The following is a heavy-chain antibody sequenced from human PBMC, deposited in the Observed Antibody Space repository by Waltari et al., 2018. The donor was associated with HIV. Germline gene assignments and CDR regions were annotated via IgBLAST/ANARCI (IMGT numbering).Heavy chain of an antibody. CDR2: IRGSGRAT. Sequence: VQLLESGGGLVQPGGSLRLSCAASAFTFTTYTMTWVRQAPGKGLEWVSAIRGSGRATNYVDSVKGRFTISRDNSKNTLYLQMNSLRAEDTAVYYCAKSVSTFIYGMDVWGQGTTVTVSS. CDR3: AKSVSTFIYGMDV. CDR1: AFTFTTYT. D-gene: IGHD6-13*01. V-gene: IGHV3-23*01. J-gene: IGHJ6*02.